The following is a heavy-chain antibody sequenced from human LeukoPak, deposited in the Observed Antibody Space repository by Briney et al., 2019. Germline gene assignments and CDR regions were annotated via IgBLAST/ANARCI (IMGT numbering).Heavy chain of an antibody. CDR1: GFTFSTYA. V-gene: IGHV3-23*01. CDR2: ISGSGGST. D-gene: IGHD2-2*01. Sequence: GGSLRLSCAASGFTFSTYALSWVRQAPGKGLEWVSAISGSGGSTYYADSVKGRFTISRDNSKNTLYLQMNSLRAEDTAVYYCAKDDCSSTSCYLNDAFDIWGQGTMVTVSS. J-gene: IGHJ3*02. CDR3: AKDDCSSTSCYLNDAFDI.